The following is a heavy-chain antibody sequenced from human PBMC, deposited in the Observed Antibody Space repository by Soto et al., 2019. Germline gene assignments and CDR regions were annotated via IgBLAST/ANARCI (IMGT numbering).Heavy chain of an antibody. CDR3: ARGRVGCSGGSCYSVHYYYMDV. D-gene: IGHD2-15*01. CDR2: MNPNSGNT. V-gene: IGHV1-8*01. CDR1: GYTFTSYD. J-gene: IGHJ6*03. Sequence: ASVKVSCKASGYTFTSYDTNWVRQATGQGLEWMGWMNPNSGNTGYAQKFQGRVTMTRNTSISTAYMELSSLRSEDTAVYYCARGRVGCSGGSCYSVHYYYMDVWGKGTTVTVSS.